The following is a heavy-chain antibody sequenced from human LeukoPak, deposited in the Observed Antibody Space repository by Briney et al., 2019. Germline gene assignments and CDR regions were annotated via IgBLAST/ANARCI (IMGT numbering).Heavy chain of an antibody. CDR3: ARARYSSGWYYFDY. CDR2: INPNSGGT. Sequence: ASVKVSCKASGYTFTGYYMHWVRQAPGQGLEWMGRINPNSGGTNYAQKFQGRVTMTRDTSISTAYMELSRLRSDDTAVYYCARARYSSGWYYFDYWGQGTLVTVSS. V-gene: IGHV1-2*02. CDR1: GYTFTGYY. J-gene: IGHJ4*02. D-gene: IGHD6-19*01.